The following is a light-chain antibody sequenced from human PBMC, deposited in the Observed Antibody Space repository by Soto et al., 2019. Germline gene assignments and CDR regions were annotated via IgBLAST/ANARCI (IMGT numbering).Light chain of an antibody. CDR1: QSVLYSSNNKNY. CDR2: WAS. CDR3: QQYYSTPPT. V-gene: IGKV4-1*01. J-gene: IGKJ1*01. Sequence: DIVMTQSPDSLAVSLCERATINCKSSQSVLYSSNNKNYLAWYQQKPGQPPKLLIYWASTRESGVPDRFSGSGSGTDFTLTISSLQHEDVAVYDCQQYYSTPPTFGQGTKVDIK.